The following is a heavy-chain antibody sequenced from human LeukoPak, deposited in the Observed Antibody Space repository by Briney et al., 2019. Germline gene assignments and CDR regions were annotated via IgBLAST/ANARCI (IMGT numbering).Heavy chain of an antibody. CDR2: IYSSGST. CDR3: ARQYSDILTGYHRGELYWYFDL. V-gene: IGHV4-61*02. J-gene: IGHJ2*01. D-gene: IGHD3-9*01. CDR1: GGSISSGSYY. Sequence: SETLSLTCTVSGGSISSGSYYWSWIRQPAGKGLEWIGRIYSSGSTNYNPSLKSRVTISLDTSKNQFSLKLSSVTAADTAVYYWARQYSDILTGYHRGELYWYFDLWGRGTLVTVSS.